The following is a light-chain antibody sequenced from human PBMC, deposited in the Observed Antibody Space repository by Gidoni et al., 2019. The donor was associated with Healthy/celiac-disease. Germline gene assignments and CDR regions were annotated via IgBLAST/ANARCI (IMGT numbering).Light chain of an antibody. CDR1: QSVLYSSNNKNY. Sequence: QLPTSLTVSLGERATINCKSSQSVLYSSNNKNYLAWYQQKPGQPPKLLIYWASTRESGVPDRFSGSGSGTDFTLTISSLQAEDVAVYYCQQYYSTPFTFGPGTKVDIK. V-gene: IGKV4-1*01. CDR2: WAS. CDR3: QQYYSTPFT. J-gene: IGKJ3*01.